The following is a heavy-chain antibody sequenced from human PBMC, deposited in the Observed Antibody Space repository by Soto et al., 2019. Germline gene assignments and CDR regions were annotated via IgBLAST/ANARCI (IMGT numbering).Heavy chain of an antibody. V-gene: IGHV4-4*02. D-gene: IGHD6-19*01. J-gene: IGHJ4*02. CDR1: GGSISSSNW. CDR3: ARDSRSSSGWLGDY. CDR2: IYHRGST. Sequence: QVQLQESGPGLVKPSGTLSLTCAVSGGSISSSNWWSWVRQPPGKGLEWIGEIYHRGSTNYNPSLKSRVTLSVDKSKSQFTLKLSSVTAADTAVYYCARDSRSSSGWLGDYWGQGTLVTVSS.